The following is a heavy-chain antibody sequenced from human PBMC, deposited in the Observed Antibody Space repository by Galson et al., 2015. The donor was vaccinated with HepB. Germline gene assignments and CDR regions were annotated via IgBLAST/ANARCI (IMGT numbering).Heavy chain of an antibody. D-gene: IGHD3-3*01. CDR3: ARAGADYDSWNVYPAPFDY. Sequence: SVKVSCKASGYTFITYYMHWVRQAPGQGLEWMGIINSGGGSTSYAQTFKGRVTMTRDTSTSTVHMELSGLRSEDTAVYYCARAGADYDSWNVYPAPFDYWGQGTLVTVSS. CDR1: GYTFITYY. J-gene: IGHJ4*02. V-gene: IGHV1-46*01. CDR2: INSGGGST.